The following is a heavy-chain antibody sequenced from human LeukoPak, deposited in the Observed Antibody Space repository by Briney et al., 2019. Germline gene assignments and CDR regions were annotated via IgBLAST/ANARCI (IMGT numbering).Heavy chain of an antibody. Sequence: SETLSLTCTVSGGSISIYYWSWIRQPPGKGLEWNGHVQSSGSPNYNPSLKSRVAISVDTSKNQFSLELSSVTAADTAVYYCARAYVFTLFGVTTHSYFDYWGQGTLVTVSS. J-gene: IGHJ4*02. D-gene: IGHD3-3*01. V-gene: IGHV4-59*01. CDR1: GGSISIYY. CDR3: ARAYVFTLFGVTTHSYFDY. CDR2: VQSSGSP.